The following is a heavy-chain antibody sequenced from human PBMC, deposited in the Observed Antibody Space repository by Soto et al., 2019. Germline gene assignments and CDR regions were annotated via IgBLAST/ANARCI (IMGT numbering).Heavy chain of an antibody. CDR2: ISAYNGNT. Sequence: ASLKVSCKASGYTFTSYGISWVRQAPGQGLEWMGWISAYNGNTNYAQKLQGRVTMTTDTSTSTAYMELRSLRSDDTAVYYCASNLYSSSWYGFGYWGQGTLVTVSS. V-gene: IGHV1-18*04. CDR3: ASNLYSSSWYGFGY. D-gene: IGHD6-13*01. J-gene: IGHJ4*02. CDR1: GYTFTSYG.